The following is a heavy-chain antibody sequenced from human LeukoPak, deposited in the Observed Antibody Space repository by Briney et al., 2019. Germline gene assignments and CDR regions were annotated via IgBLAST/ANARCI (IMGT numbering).Heavy chain of an antibody. J-gene: IGHJ4*02. CDR2: IYYSGST. CDR1: GGSISRGGYY. V-gene: IGHV4-31*03. D-gene: IGHD1-1*01. Sequence: PSETLSLTCTVSGGSISRGGYYWRWIRKPPGKGLEWIGYIYYSGSTYYNPSLKSRVTISVDTSKNQFSLKLSSVTAADTAVYYCARTTSAFDYWGQGTLVTVSS. CDR3: ARTTSAFDY.